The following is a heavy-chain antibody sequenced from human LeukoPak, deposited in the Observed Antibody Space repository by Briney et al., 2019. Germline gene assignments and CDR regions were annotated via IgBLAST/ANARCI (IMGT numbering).Heavy chain of an antibody. CDR3: ARDRGSSGWYEFDY. Sequence: GGSLRLWCAASGFTSSSYWMSWVRQAPGKGLEWVANIKQDGSEKYYVDSVKGRFTSSRDNAKNSLYLQMNSLRAEDTAVYYCARDRGSSGWYEFDYWGQGTLVTVSS. D-gene: IGHD6-19*01. CDR2: IKQDGSEK. V-gene: IGHV3-7*01. J-gene: IGHJ4*02. CDR1: GFTSSSYW.